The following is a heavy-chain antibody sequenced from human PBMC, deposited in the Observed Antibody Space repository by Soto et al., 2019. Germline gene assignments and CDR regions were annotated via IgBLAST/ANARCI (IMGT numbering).Heavy chain of an antibody. V-gene: IGHV1-24*01. Sequence: ASVKVSCKVSGYTLTELSMHWVRQAPGKGLEWTGGFDPEDGETIYAQKFQGRVTVTEDTSTDTAYMELSSLRSEDTAVYYCATKGRWYVGYYYYGMDVWGQGTTVTVSS. CDR3: ATKGRWYVGYYYYGMDV. D-gene: IGHD6-13*01. J-gene: IGHJ6*02. CDR2: FDPEDGET. CDR1: GYTLTELS.